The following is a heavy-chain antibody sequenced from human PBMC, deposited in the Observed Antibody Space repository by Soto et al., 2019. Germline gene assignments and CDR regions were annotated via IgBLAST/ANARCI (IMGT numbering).Heavy chain of an antibody. CDR3: AARSLRFLEWFGPGENYYYYGMDV. V-gene: IGHV4-61*01. D-gene: IGHD3-3*01. CDR1: GGSVSSGSYY. J-gene: IGHJ6*02. Sequence: ASETLSLTCTVSGGSVSSGSYYWSWIRQPPGKGMEWIGYIYYSGSTNYNPSLKSRVTISVDTSKNQFSLKLSSVTAADTAVYYCAARSLRFLEWFGPGENYYYYGMDVWGQGTTVTVSS. CDR2: IYYSGST.